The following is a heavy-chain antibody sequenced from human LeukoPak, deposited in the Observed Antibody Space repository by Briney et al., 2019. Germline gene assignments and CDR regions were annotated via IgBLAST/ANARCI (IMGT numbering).Heavy chain of an antibody. J-gene: IGHJ5*02. CDR3: ARTIAAAAGYNWFDP. Sequence: PGESLKISCKGSGYSFTSYWIGWVRQMPGKGLEWMGIIYPGDSDTRYSPSFQGQVTISADKSISTAYLQWSSPKASDTAMYYCARTIAAAAGYNWFDPWGQGTLVTVSS. CDR2: IYPGDSDT. D-gene: IGHD6-13*01. CDR1: GYSFTSYW. V-gene: IGHV5-51*01.